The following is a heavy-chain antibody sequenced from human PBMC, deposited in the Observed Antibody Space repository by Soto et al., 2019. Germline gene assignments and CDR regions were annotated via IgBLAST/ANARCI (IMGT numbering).Heavy chain of an antibody. CDR1: GYNFIDYS. V-gene: IGHV1-8*01. CDR2: MKPKSGHT. CDR3: ARRIXDGKFDP. Sequence: ASVKVSCKASGYNFIDYSINWVRQAPVQWLEWMGWMKPKSGHTAHAQKIQGRVILTRDTSINTVYMELSSLTSGDTAVYFCARRIXDGKFDPWGRRTQVTVSS. J-gene: IGHJ5*02. D-gene: IGHD1-1*01.